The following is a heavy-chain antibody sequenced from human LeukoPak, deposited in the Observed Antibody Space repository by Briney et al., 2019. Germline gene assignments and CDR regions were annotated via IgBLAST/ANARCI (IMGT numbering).Heavy chain of an antibody. CDR2: ISSSGSTI. CDR3: ARDMGPYYDILTGYDAFDI. Sequence: GGSLRLSCAASGFTFSSYEMNWVRQAPGKGLEWVSYISSSGSTIYYADSVKGRFTISRDNAKNSLYLQMNSLRAEDTAVYYCARDMGPYYDILTGYDAFDIWGQGTMVTVSS. D-gene: IGHD3-9*01. V-gene: IGHV3-48*03. CDR1: GFTFSSYE. J-gene: IGHJ3*02.